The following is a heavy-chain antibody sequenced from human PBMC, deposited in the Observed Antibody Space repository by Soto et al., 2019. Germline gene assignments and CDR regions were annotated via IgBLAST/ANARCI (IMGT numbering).Heavy chain of an antibody. D-gene: IGHD3-10*01. J-gene: IGHJ6*02. CDR3: ARQGFGPLHGLVDV. CDR2: VHHSWGS. V-gene: IGHV4-59*08. CDR1: GGSISSYY. Sequence: QVQLQESGPGLVKPSETLSLSCTVSGGSISSYYWSWFRQSPGKRMEWIGYVHHSWGSSYNPSLQRRFALSRDTSKSQFSLKVTSVTATVTAVYYCARQGFGPLHGLVDVWGQGTTVTVSS.